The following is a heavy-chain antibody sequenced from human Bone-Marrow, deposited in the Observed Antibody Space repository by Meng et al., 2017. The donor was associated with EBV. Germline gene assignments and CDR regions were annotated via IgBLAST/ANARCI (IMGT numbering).Heavy chain of an antibody. J-gene: IGHJ5*02. Sequence: QLQRRGSGPGQVKPSETLSLPCTGSGDSISSFYYWGWIRQPPGRGLEWIGSVHYTGSTYYSPSLKSRVTVSIDTSKNQFSLRLTSVTAADTAVYYCARPFPSWQSPRLDPFGAWGQGTLVTVSS. CDR1: GDSISSFYY. D-gene: IGHD6-19*01. CDR3: ARPFPSWQSPRLDPFGA. CDR2: VHYTGST. V-gene: IGHV4-39*01.